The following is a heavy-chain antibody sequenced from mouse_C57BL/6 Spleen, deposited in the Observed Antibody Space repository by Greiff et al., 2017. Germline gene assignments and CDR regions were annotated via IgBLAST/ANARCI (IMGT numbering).Heavy chain of an antibody. CDR2: IDPETGGT. CDR1: GYTFTDYE. V-gene: IGHV1-15*01. Sequence: VQLQQSGAELVRPGASVTLSCKASGYTFTDYEMHWVKQTPVHGLEWIGAIDPETGGTAYNQKFKGEAILTADKSSSTAYMELRSLTSEDSAGYYWTGAYPWGQGTTLTVSS. J-gene: IGHJ2*01. D-gene: IGHD6-5*01. CDR3: TGAYP.